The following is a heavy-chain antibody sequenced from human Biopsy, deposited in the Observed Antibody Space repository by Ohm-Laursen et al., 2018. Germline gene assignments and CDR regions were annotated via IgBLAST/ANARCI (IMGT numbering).Heavy chain of an antibody. D-gene: IGHD3/OR15-3a*01. Sequence: SETLYLTCAVSGDSISNDYWSWIRQSAGQGLEWIGRIHTSGSTNHNLSLKSRVTMSVDTSKNQFSLKLRSVTAADTAVYYCARGTGKYYVYGAFDIWGQGTMVTVSS. CDR2: IHTSGST. J-gene: IGHJ3*02. V-gene: IGHV4-4*07. CDR1: GDSISNDY. CDR3: ARGTGKYYVYGAFDI.